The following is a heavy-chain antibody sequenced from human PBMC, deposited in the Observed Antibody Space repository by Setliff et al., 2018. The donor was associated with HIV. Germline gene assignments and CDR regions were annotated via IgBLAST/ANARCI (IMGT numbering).Heavy chain of an antibody. J-gene: IGHJ3*02. CDR1: GGSISSGGYY. CDR3: ASSGRYYDFWSGYYKGTDAFDI. CDR2: IYYSGST. D-gene: IGHD3-3*01. V-gene: IGHV4-31*03. Sequence: KASETLSLTCTVSGGSISSGGYYWSWIRQHPGKGLEWIGYIYYSGSTYYNPSLKSRVTISVDTSKNQFSLKLSSVTAADTAVYYCASSGRYYDFWSGYYKGTDAFDIWGQGTMVTVSS.